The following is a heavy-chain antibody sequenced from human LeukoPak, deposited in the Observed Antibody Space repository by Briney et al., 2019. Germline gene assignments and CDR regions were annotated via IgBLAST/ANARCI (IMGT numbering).Heavy chain of an antibody. J-gene: IGHJ4*02. D-gene: IGHD4-23*01. Sequence: PETLSLTCTVSGCSISSYYWSWIRQPPGKGLEWIGYIYYSGSTNYNPSLKSRVTISVVTSKNQFSLKLSSVTAADTAVYYCARTDYGGPFDYWGQGTLVTVSS. V-gene: IGHV4-59*01. CDR1: GCSISSYY. CDR3: ARTDYGGPFDY. CDR2: IYYSGST.